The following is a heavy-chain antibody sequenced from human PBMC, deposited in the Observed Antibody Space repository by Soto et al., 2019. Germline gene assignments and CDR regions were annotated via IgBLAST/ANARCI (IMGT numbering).Heavy chain of an antibody. Sequence: SETLSLTCTVSGGSISSSSYYWGWIRQPPGKGLEWIGSIYYSGSTYYNPSLKSRVTISVDTSKNHFSLKLSFVTAADTVLYYCARLGYYDFWSGRDNWFDPWGQGTLVTVSS. CDR3: ARLGYYDFWSGRDNWFDP. CDR1: GGSISSSSYY. CDR2: IYYSGST. J-gene: IGHJ5*02. D-gene: IGHD3-3*01. V-gene: IGHV4-39*01.